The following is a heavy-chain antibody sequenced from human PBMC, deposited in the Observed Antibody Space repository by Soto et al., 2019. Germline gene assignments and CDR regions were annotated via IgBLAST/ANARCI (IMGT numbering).Heavy chain of an antibody. V-gene: IGHV4-59*01. CDR3: ARDVGYSGYDYHWFAP. J-gene: IGHJ5*02. D-gene: IGHD5-12*01. CDR1: GGSISSYY. Sequence: PSETLSLTCTVSGGSISSYYWSWIRQPPGKGLEWIGYIYYSGSTNYNPSLKSRVTISVDTSKNQFSLKLSSVTAADTAVYYCARDVGYSGYDYHWFAPWGQGTLVTVSS. CDR2: IYYSGST.